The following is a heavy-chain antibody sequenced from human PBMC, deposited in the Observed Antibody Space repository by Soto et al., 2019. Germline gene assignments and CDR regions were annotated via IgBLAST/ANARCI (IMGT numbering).Heavy chain of an antibody. J-gene: IGHJ5*02. Sequence: QVQLVESGGGVVQPGRSLRLSCAASGFTFSSYGMHWVRQAPGKGLEWVAVIWYDGSNKYYADSVKGRFTISRDNSKNTLYLQMNSLRAEDTAVYYCARDRGITIFGVANGNWFDPWGQGTLVTVSS. D-gene: IGHD3-3*01. CDR3: ARDRGITIFGVANGNWFDP. CDR1: GFTFSSYG. CDR2: IWYDGSNK. V-gene: IGHV3-33*01.